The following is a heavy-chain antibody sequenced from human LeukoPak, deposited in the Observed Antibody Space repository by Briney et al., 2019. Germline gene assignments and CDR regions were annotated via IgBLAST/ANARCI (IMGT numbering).Heavy chain of an antibody. J-gene: IGHJ4*02. CDR3: ARRSSVWYFDY. D-gene: IGHD6-19*01. V-gene: IGHV4-39*01. CDR2: VHYTGNT. Sequence: SETLSLTCTVSGGSITTHTYYWARIRQPPGRGLEWIGGVHYTGNTYSNTSFKSRVTMSVDTSKNQFSLNLSSVTAADTAVYYCARRSSVWYFDYWGQGILVTVSS. CDR1: GGSITTHTYY.